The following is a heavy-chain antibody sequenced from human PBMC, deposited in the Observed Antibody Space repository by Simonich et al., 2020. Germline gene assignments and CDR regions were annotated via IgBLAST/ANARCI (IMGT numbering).Heavy chain of an antibody. CDR3: VRPDSGYDYFDY. J-gene: IGHJ4*02. V-gene: IGHV5-51*03. CDR1: GYSFTSYW. Sequence: EVQLVQSGAEVKKPGESLKISCKGSGYSFTSYWFGWVRQMPGKGLEWMCITYPGDSHPRYRPPFKGQVTISAAKSISTAYLQWSSLKASDTAMYYCVRPDSGYDYFDYWGQGTLVTVSS. CDR2: TYPGDSHP. D-gene: IGHD5-12*01.